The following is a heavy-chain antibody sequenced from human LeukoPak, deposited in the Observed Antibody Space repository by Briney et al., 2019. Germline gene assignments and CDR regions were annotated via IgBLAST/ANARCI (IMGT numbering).Heavy chain of an antibody. CDR1: GFTFSSYA. CDR2: ISGSGGST. V-gene: IGHV3-23*01. D-gene: IGHD4-23*01. CDR3: AKDLGYGGNGFNVY. Sequence: GGSLRLSCADSGFTFSSYAMSWVRQAPGKGLEWVSAISGSGGSTYYADSEKGRCTISRDNSKNTPYLQMNSLRAEDTAVYYCAKDLGYGGNGFNVYWGQGTLVTVSS. J-gene: IGHJ4*02.